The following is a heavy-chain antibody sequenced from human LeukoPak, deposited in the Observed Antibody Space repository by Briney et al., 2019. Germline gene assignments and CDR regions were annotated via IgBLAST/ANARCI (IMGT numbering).Heavy chain of an antibody. CDR2: IYYSGST. D-gene: IGHD6-13*01. J-gene: IGHJ5*02. CDR3: ARVFVGIAAAGNWFDP. V-gene: IGHV4-59*01. Sequence: SETLSLTCTVSGGSISSYYWSWIRQPPGKGLEWIGYIYYSGSTNYNPSLKSRVTISVDTSKNQFSLKLSSVTAADTAVYCCARVFVGIAAAGNWFDPWGQGTLVTVSS. CDR1: GGSISSYY.